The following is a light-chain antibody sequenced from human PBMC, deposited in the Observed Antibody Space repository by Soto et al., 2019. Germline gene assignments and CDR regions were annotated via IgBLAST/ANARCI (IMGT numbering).Light chain of an antibody. CDR2: LGS. V-gene: IGKV2-28*01. CDR1: QSLLHSNGYNY. J-gene: IGKJ1*01. CDR3: MQALQPRWT. Sequence: DIVMTQSPLSLPVTPGEPASISCRSSQSLLHSNGYNYLDWYLQKPGQSPQLLIYLGSNRASGVPDRFSGSGSGTDFTLKISRVEAEDVGFYYCMQALQPRWTFGQGTKVEIK.